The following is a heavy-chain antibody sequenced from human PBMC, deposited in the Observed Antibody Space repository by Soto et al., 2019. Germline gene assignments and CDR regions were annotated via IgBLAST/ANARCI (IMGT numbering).Heavy chain of an antibody. CDR3: AKAQEAMVTDAGFS. CDR1: GFTFSSYA. Sequence: GSLRLSCAASGFTFSSYAMSWVRQAPGKGLEWVSGISGSGGSSYYADSVKGRFTISRDNSKNTLYLQMNSLRAEDTAVYYCAKAQEAMVTDAGFSWGQGTLVTVSS. D-gene: IGHD5-18*01. V-gene: IGHV3-23*01. J-gene: IGHJ5*02. CDR2: ISGSGGSS.